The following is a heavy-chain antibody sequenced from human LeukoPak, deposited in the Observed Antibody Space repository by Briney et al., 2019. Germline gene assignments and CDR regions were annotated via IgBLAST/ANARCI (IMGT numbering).Heavy chain of an antibody. CDR3: GRHPSGWIDY. V-gene: IGHV3-48*03. CDR2: ISSSGSTI. D-gene: IGHD6-19*01. Sequence: GGSLRLSCAASGFTFSSYEMNWVRQAPGKGLEWVSYISSSGSTIYYADSVKGRFTVSRDNAKNSLYLQMNRLRAEDTALYYCGRHPSGWIDYWGQGTLVTVSS. J-gene: IGHJ4*02. CDR1: GFTFSSYE.